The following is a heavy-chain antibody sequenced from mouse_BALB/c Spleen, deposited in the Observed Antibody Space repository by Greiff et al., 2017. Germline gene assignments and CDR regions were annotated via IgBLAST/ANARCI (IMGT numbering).Heavy chain of an antibody. CDR3: ARDGNYVDAMDY. CDR2: ISYDGSN. J-gene: IGHJ4*01. Sequence: ESGPGLVKPSQSLSLTCSVTGYSITSGYYWNWIRQFPGNKLEWMGYISYDGSNNYNPSLKNRISITRDTSKNQFFLKLNSVTTEDTATYYCARDGNYVDAMDYWGQGTSVTVSS. D-gene: IGHD2-1*01. CDR1: GYSITSGYY. V-gene: IGHV3-6*02.